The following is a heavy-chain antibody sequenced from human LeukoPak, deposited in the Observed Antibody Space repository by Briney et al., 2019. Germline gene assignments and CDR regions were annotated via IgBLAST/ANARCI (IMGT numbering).Heavy chain of an antibody. CDR2: IKQDGSEK. V-gene: IGHV3-7*01. Sequence: GGSLRLSCAASGFTLSRYWMSWVRQAPGKGLEWVANIKQDGSEKHYVDSVKGRFTISRDNAKNSLYLQMNSLRAEDTAVYYCARDEEQLNTWGQGTMVTVSS. D-gene: IGHD6-13*01. CDR3: ARDEEQLNT. CDR1: GFTLSRYW. J-gene: IGHJ3*02.